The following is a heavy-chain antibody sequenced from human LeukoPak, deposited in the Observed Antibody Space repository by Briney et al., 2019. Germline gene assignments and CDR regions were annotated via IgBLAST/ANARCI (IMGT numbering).Heavy chain of an antibody. Sequence: GGSLRLSCAASGFTFSSYALHWVRQAPGKGLEWVAVISYDGSNKYYADSVKGRFTFSRDNSKNTLYLQMNSLRAEDTAVYYCAREYSGSYYVAAFDVWGQGTLVTVSS. D-gene: IGHD1-26*01. CDR3: AREYSGSYYVAAFDV. CDR2: ISYDGSNK. J-gene: IGHJ3*01. CDR1: GFTFSSYA. V-gene: IGHV3-30-3*01.